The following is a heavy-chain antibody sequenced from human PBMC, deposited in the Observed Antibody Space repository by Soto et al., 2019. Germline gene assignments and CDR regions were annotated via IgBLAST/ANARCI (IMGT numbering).Heavy chain of an antibody. CDR1: GYTFTGYY. Sequence: GASVKVSCKASGYTFTGYYMHWVRQAPGQGLEWMGWINPNSGGTNYAQKFQGRVTMTRDTSISTAYMELSRLRSDDTAVYYCARYLPRYCSGGSCWSWFDPWGQGTLVTVS. D-gene: IGHD2-15*01. CDR2: INPNSGGT. J-gene: IGHJ5*02. CDR3: ARYLPRYCSGGSCWSWFDP. V-gene: IGHV1-2*02.